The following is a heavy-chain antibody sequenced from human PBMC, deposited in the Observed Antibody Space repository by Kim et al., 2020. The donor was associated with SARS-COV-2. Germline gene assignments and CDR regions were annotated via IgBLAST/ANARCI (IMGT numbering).Heavy chain of an antibody. Sequence: SETLSLTCTVSGYSISSGYYWGWIRQPPGKGLEWIGSIYHSGSTYYNPSLKSRVTISVDTSKNQFSLKLSSVTAADTAVYYCARTHTIAVAGAFDYWGQGTLVTVSS. CDR3: ARTHTIAVAGAFDY. V-gene: IGHV4-38-2*02. CDR2: IYHSGST. J-gene: IGHJ4*02. CDR1: GYSISSGYY. D-gene: IGHD6-19*01.